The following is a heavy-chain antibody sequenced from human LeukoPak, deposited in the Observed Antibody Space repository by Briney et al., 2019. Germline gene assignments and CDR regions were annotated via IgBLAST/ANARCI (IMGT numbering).Heavy chain of an antibody. V-gene: IGHV3-21*01. CDR3: ARDKGYTYGPGDY. CDR1: GFTFSDYS. Sequence: GGSLRLSCAASGFTFSDYSMNWVRQAPGKGLEWVSSISSSSSYIYYADSVKGRFTISRDSAKNSLYLQMNSLRAEDTAVYYCARDKGYTYGPGDYWGQGTLVTVSS. J-gene: IGHJ4*02. D-gene: IGHD5-18*01. CDR2: ISSSSSYI.